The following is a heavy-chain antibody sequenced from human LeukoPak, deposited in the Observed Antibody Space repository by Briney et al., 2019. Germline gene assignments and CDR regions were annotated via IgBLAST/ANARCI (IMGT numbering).Heavy chain of an antibody. CDR1: GGSISSYY. V-gene: IGHV4-59*08. CDR3: ARRLPGSPFDY. J-gene: IGHJ4*02. Sequence: SETLSLTCTVSGGSISSYYWSWIRQPPGKGLEWIGYIYYSGSTNYNPSLKSRVTISVDTSKSQFSLKLSSVTAADTAVYYCARRLPGSPFDYWGQGTLVTVSS. D-gene: IGHD3-10*01. CDR2: IYYSGST.